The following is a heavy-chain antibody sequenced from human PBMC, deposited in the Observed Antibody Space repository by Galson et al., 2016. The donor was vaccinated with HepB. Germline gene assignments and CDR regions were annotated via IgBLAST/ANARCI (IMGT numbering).Heavy chain of an antibody. V-gene: IGHV3-23*01. D-gene: IGHD4-17*01. J-gene: IGHJ4*02. Sequence: SLRLSCAASGFTFSSYAMNWARQAPGKGLEWISAISGSDGRTYYADSVKGRFTISRDNSKNTLFLQMNSLRDEDTAVYFCARAAGDYGNDGFPNFDYWGQGTLVTVSS. CDR1: GFTFSSYA. CDR3: ARAAGDYGNDGFPNFDY. CDR2: ISGSDGRT.